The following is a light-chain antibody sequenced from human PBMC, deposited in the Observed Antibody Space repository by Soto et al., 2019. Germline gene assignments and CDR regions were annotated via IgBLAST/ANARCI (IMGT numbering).Light chain of an antibody. Sequence: IVLTQSPGTLSLSPGERATLSCRASQTGSNSYLAWYQHKSGQAPRLLIYGASTRATGIPDRFSGSGSGTDFTLTITRLEPEDFAMYYCQRYDSFRAFGQGTKVDIK. J-gene: IGKJ1*01. CDR1: QTGSNSY. V-gene: IGKV3-20*01. CDR2: GAS. CDR3: QRYDSFRA.